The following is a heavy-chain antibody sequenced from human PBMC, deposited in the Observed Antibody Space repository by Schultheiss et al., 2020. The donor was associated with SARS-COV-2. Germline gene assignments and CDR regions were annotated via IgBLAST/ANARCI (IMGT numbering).Heavy chain of an antibody. V-gene: IGHV1-18*01. J-gene: IGHJ6*02. D-gene: IGHD2/OR15-2a*01. CDR2: FDPEDGET. Sequence: ASVKVSCKASGGTFSSYAISWVRQAPGQGLEWMGGFDPEDGETIYAQKFQGRVTMTTDTSTSTAYMELRSLRSDDTAVYYCARQNRKARGLSVDVWGQGTTVTVSS. CDR3: ARQNRKARGLSVDV. CDR1: GGTFSSYA.